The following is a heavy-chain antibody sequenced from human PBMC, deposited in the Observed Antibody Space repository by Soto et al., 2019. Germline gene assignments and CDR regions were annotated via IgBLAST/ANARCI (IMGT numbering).Heavy chain of an antibody. J-gene: IGHJ4*02. D-gene: IGHD3-10*01. CDR3: AREIILYGSGSYYRHFDY. V-gene: IGHV1-46*01. CDR1: GYTFTSYY. Sequence: ASVKVSCKASGYTFTSYYMHWVRQAPGQGLEWMGIINPSGGSTSYAQKFQGRVTMTRDTSTSTVYMELSSLRSEDTAVYYCAREIILYGSGSYYRHFDYWGQGTLVTVSS. CDR2: INPSGGST.